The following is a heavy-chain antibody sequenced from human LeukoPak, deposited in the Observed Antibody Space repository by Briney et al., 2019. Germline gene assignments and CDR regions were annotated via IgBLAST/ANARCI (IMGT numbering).Heavy chain of an antibody. J-gene: IGHJ4*02. CDR1: GFTFSSYG. CDR2: IWYDGNNK. CDR3: TRDDGTSIKYYFDY. V-gene: IGHV3-33*01. D-gene: IGHD1-1*01. Sequence: GGPLRLSCAASGFTFSSYGMHWVRQAPGKGLEWVAVIWYDGNNKYYADSVKGRFTISRDNSKNTLYLQMNSLRAEDTAVYYCTRDDGTSIKYYFDYWGQGTLVTVSS.